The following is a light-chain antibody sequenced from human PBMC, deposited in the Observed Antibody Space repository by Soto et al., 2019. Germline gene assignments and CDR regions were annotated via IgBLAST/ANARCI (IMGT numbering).Light chain of an antibody. CDR2: EVI. J-gene: IGLJ1*01. Sequence: QSALTQPASVSGSPGQSITISCTGTSSDVGAYNLVSWYQQHPGKAPKLIIYEVINRPSGVSDRFSGSKSGNTASLTISGLQSEDEADYYCNSYTTSNTFVFGSGTKVTVL. CDR3: NSYTTSNTFV. V-gene: IGLV2-14*01. CDR1: SSDVGAYNL.